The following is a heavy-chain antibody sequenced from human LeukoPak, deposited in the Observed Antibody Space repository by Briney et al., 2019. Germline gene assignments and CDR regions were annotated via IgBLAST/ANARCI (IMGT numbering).Heavy chain of an antibody. CDR1: GGSIYSSSYY. D-gene: IGHD6-19*01. CDR3: ARLYTSGWHVDY. CDR2: IYYSGST. J-gene: IGHJ4*02. Sequence: SETLSLTCTVSGGSIYSSSYYWGWIRQPPGKGLEWIGSIYYSGSTYYNPSLTSRVTISGDTSKNQFSLELSSVTAADAAVYYCARLYTSGWHVDYWGQGTLVTVSS. V-gene: IGHV4-39*01.